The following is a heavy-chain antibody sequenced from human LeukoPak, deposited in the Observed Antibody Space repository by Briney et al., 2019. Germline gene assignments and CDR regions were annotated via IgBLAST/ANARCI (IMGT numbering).Heavy chain of an antibody. CDR3: ARWSGSVTARNYYHYMDV. V-gene: IGHV4-61*02. D-gene: IGHD6-6*01. Sequence: SQTLSLTCTVSGGSVRRGNYYWTWIRQPAGSGLEWIGRIYTSGTTDYNPSLRTRVTISVDASRNQFSLNLSSVTAADTAVYYCARWSGSVTARNYYHYMDVWGEGTTVTVSS. CDR1: GGSVRRGNYY. CDR2: IYTSGTT. J-gene: IGHJ6*03.